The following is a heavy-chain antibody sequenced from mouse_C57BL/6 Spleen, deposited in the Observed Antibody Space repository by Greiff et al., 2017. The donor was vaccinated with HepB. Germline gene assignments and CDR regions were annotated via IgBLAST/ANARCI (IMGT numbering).Heavy chain of an antibody. J-gene: IGHJ1*03. V-gene: IGHV5-9-1*02. CDR2: ISSGGDYI. CDR3: TRDYDGSSYGYFDV. Sequence: EVKLVESGEGLVKPGGSLKLSCAASGFTFSSYAMSWVRQTPEKRLEWVAYISSGGDYIYYADTVKGRFTISRDNARNTLYLQMSSLKSEDTAMYYCTRDYDGSSYGYFDVWGTGTTVTVSS. D-gene: IGHD1-1*01. CDR1: GFTFSSYA.